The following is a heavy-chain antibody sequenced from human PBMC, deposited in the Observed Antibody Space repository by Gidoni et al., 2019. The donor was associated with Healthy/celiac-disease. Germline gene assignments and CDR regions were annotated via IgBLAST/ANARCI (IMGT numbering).Heavy chain of an antibody. Sequence: QVQLVQSGAEVKKPGSSVKVSCKASGGTFSSYAISWVRQAPGHGLEWMGGIIPICGTANYAQKFQGRVTITADKSTSTAYMELSSLRSEDTAVYYCARGSGIAAAGIYYYYGMDVWGQGTTVTVSS. CDR2: IIPICGTA. D-gene: IGHD6-13*01. CDR1: GGTFSSYA. J-gene: IGHJ6*02. CDR3: ARGSGIAAAGIYYYYGMDV. V-gene: IGHV1-69*06.